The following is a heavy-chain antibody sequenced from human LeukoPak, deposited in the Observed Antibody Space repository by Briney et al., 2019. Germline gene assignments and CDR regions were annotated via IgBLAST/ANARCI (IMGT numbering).Heavy chain of an antibody. CDR2: MNPNSGNT. CDR3: ARGLREYQLLWSDAFDI. J-gene: IGHJ3*02. Sequence: ASVKVSCKASGYTFTSYDINWVRQATGQGLEWMGWMNPNSGNTGYAQKFQGRVTMTRNTSISTAYMELSSLRSEDTAVYYCARGLREYQLLWSDAFDIWGQGTMVTVSS. CDR1: GYTFTSYD. D-gene: IGHD2-2*01. V-gene: IGHV1-8*01.